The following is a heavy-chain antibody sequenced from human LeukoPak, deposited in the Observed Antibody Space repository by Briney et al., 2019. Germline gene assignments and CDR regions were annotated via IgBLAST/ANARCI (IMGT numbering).Heavy chain of an antibody. Sequence: SETLSLTCAVYGGSFSGYYWSWIRQPPGKGLEWIGEINHSGSTNYNPSLKSRVTISVDTSKNQFSLKLSSVTAADTAVYYCARALAAAYLGYWGQGTLVTVSS. CDR1: GGSFSGYY. CDR3: ARALAAAYLGY. V-gene: IGHV4-34*01. CDR2: INHSGST. J-gene: IGHJ4*02. D-gene: IGHD6-13*01.